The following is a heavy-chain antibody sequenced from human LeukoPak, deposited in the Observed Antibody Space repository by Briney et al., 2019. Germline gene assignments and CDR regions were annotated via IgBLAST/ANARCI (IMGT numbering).Heavy chain of an antibody. V-gene: IGHV3-74*01. CDR1: GFTFSSSW. D-gene: IGHD3-16*01. CDR3: ARDPGYESWSPFWGGMDV. CDR2: ITRDGSST. J-gene: IGHJ6*04. Sequence: GGSLRLSCAASGFTFSSSWMHWVRQAPGKGLAWVSRITRDGSSTTYADSVKGRFTTSRDNAKNTLYLQMGSLRDDDTAVYYCARDPGYESWSPFWGGMDVWGNGTTVIVSS.